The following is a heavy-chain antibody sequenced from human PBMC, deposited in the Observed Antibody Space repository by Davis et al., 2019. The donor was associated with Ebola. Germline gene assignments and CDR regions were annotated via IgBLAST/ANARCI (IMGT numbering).Heavy chain of an antibody. V-gene: IGHV4-59*01. CDR2: IYYSGST. CDR3: ARSRYYDFWSGYVYYMDV. J-gene: IGHJ6*03. Sequence: PGGSLRLSCTVSGGSISSYYWSWIRQPPGKGLEWIGYIYYSGSTNYNPSLKSRVPISVDTSKNQFSLKLSSVTAADTAVYYCARSRYYDFWSGYVYYMDVWGKGTTVTVSS. D-gene: IGHD3-3*01. CDR1: GGSISSYY.